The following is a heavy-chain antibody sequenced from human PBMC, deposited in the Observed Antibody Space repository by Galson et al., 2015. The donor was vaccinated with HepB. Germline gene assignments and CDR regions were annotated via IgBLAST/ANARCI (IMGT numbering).Heavy chain of an antibody. CDR1: GFIFSSHA. CDR3: AKLFHSMVVNNWFDP. J-gene: IGHJ5*02. Sequence: SLRLSCAASGFIFSSHALSWVRQAPGKGLEWVSAISGGGETTHYAASVMGRFTISRDNSKHTLYLQMSGLRTEDTAVYYCAKLFHSMVVNNWFDPWGQGALVTVSS. D-gene: IGHD2-21*01. CDR2: ISGGGETT. V-gene: IGHV3-23*01.